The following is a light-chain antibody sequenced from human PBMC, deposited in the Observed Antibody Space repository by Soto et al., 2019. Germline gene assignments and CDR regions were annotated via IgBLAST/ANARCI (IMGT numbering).Light chain of an antibody. Sequence: EIVLTQSPGTLSFSPGERATLSCRASQSVSSSYLAWYQKKPGQAPRLLIYGASSRATGIPDRFSGSGAGTDFTLTISRLVPEDFAVYYCQQYGSSPRTFGQGTKVDIK. J-gene: IGKJ1*01. CDR3: QQYGSSPRT. CDR2: GAS. V-gene: IGKV3-20*01. CDR1: QSVSSSY.